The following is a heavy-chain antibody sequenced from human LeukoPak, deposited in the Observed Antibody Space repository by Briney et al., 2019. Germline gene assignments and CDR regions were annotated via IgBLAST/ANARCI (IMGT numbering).Heavy chain of an antibody. CDR2: ISSSSSTI. V-gene: IGHV3-48*01. D-gene: IGHD3-22*01. Sequence: GGSLRLPCAASGFTFSSYSMNWVRQAPGKGLEWVSYISSSSSTIYYADSVKGRFTISRDNAKNSLYLQMNSLRAEDTAVYYCASAGGYYLVYWGQGTLVTVSS. CDR3: ASAGGYYLVY. J-gene: IGHJ4*02. CDR1: GFTFSSYS.